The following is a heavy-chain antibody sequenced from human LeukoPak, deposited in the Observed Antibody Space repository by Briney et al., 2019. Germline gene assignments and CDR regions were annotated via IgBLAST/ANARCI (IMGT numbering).Heavy chain of an antibody. CDR1: GYTFTSYD. V-gene: IGHV1-8*03. CDR3: ARGGISGWHYYYYYMDV. Sequence: GASVKVSCKASGYTFTSYDINWVRQATGQGLEWMGWMNPNSGNTGYAQKFQGRVTITRNTSISTAYMELSSLRSEDTAVYYCARGGISGWHYYYYYMDVWGKGTTVTVS. J-gene: IGHJ6*03. CDR2: MNPNSGNT. D-gene: IGHD6-19*01.